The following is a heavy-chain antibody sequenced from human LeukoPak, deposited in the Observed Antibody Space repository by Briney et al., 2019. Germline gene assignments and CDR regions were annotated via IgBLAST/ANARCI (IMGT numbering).Heavy chain of an antibody. CDR3: AKARIASAGTGAFDV. D-gene: IGHD6-13*01. CDR1: GFTVSSYG. J-gene: IGHJ3*01. V-gene: IGHV3-23*01. CDR2: FSATDGSA. Sequence: PGGSLRLSCSASGFTVSSYGMTWVRQAPGKGLEWVSAFSATDGSAQYAESVKGRFTISRDNSKNSLYLQMNSRRDEDTAVYYCAKARIASAGTGAFDVWGQGKMVTVSS.